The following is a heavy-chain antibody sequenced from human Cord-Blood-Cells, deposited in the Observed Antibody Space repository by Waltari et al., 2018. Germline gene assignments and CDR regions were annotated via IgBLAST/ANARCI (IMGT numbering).Heavy chain of an antibody. Sequence: QVQLQQWGAGLLKPSETLSLTCAVYGRSFSGYYWGWIRQPPGKGLEWSGESNQSGSTNYHPSLESRVTISVDTSKNQFSLKLSSVTAADTAVYYCARVIAAFDYWGQGTLVTVSS. CDR2: SNQSGST. V-gene: IGHV4-34*01. D-gene: IGHD6-13*01. CDR1: GRSFSGYY. J-gene: IGHJ4*02. CDR3: ARVIAAFDY.